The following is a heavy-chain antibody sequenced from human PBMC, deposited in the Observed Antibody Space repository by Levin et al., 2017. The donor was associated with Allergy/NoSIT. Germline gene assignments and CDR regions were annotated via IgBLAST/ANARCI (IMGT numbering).Heavy chain of an antibody. D-gene: IGHD3-16*01. V-gene: IGHV4-59*01. CDR1: GGSIRGYY. J-gene: IGHJ4*01. CDR3: AIDRGGGEWFFDS. CDR2: IYSTGGT. Sequence: SETLSLTCTVSGGSIRGYYWSWVRQPPGKGLEWIGYIYSTGGTNYNPSLKSRVTMSVDTSKSQFSLTLNSVTAADTAVYFCAIDRGGGEWFFDSWGHGTLVIVSS.